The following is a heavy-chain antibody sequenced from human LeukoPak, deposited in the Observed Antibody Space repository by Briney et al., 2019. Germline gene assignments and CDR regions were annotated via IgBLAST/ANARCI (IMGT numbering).Heavy chain of an antibody. CDR3: AKELRYFDWLSYTYYYYYYYVDV. CDR1: GFTFSSYA. D-gene: IGHD3-9*01. Sequence: GGSLRLSCAASGFTFSSYAMSWVRQAPGKGLEWVSAISGSGVSTYYADSVKGRFTISRDNSNNTPYLQMNSLRDQDTAVYYCAKELRYFDWLSYTYYYYYYYVDVWGKGTTVTVSS. V-gene: IGHV3-23*01. CDR2: ISGSGVST. J-gene: IGHJ6*03.